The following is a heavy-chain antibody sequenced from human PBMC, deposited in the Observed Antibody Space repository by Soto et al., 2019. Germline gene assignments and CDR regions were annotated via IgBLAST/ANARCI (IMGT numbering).Heavy chain of an antibody. J-gene: IGHJ4*02. CDR3: ARTPQRGYCSGGSCYPFDY. Sequence: GASVKVSFKASGGTFSSYAISWVRQAPGQGLEWMGGIIPIFGTANYAQKFQGRVTITADESTSTAYMELSSLRSEDTAVYYCARTPQRGYCSGGSCYPFDYWGQGTLVTVSS. D-gene: IGHD2-15*01. CDR2: IIPIFGTA. CDR1: GGTFSSYA. V-gene: IGHV1-69*13.